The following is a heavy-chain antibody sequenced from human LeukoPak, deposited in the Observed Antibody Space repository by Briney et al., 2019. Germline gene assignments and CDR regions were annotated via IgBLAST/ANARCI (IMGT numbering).Heavy chain of an antibody. CDR2: MNAYNGNT. D-gene: IGHD3-10*01. CDR1: GYTFINYG. J-gene: IGHJ6*03. V-gene: IGHV1-18*04. CDR3: ARGGSGPYYIDV. Sequence: GASVKVSCKASGYTFINYGIGWVRQAPGQGLEWMGWMNAYNGNTNYAQNFQGRVTMTTDTCTSTAYMELRSLRSDDTAVYYCARGGSGPYYIDVWGKGTTVTVSS.